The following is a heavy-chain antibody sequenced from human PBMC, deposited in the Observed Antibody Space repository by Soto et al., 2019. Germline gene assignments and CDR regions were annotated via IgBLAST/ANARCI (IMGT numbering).Heavy chain of an antibody. V-gene: IGHV5-10-1*01. CDR3: ASSPRGYCSSTSCRELGNYYGMDV. CDR1: GCSFTSYW. D-gene: IGHD2-2*01. J-gene: IGHJ6*02. CDR2: IDPSDSYT. Sequence: PGESLKISCKGSGCSFTSYWISWVRQVPGKGLEWMGRIDPSDSYTNYSPSFQGHVTISADKSISTAYLQWSSLKASDTAMYYCASSPRGYCSSTSCRELGNYYGMDVWGQGTTVTVSS.